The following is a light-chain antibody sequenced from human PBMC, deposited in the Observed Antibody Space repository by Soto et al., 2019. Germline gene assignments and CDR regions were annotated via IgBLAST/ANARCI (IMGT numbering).Light chain of an antibody. CDR1: QGISNY. J-gene: IGKJ1*01. V-gene: IGKV1-9*01. CDR2: AAS. CDR3: QQYGSSPMT. Sequence: SQFTQSPSSLSASVGDRVTITCRASQGISNYLAWYQQKPGKAPQLLIYAASTLQSGVPSRFSGSGSGTDFTLTISRLEPEDFAVYYCQQYGSSPMTFGQGTKVDIK.